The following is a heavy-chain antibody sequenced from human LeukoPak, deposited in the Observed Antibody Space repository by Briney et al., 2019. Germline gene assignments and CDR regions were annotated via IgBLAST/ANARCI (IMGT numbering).Heavy chain of an antibody. CDR3: ARDGSSSWYQN. D-gene: IGHD6-13*01. CDR1: GYTFTGYY. CDR2: INPNSGGT. V-gene: IGHV1-2*02. J-gene: IGHJ4*02. Sequence: ASVKVSCKASGYTFTGYYMHWVRQAPGQGLEWMGWINPNSGGTNYAQKFQGRVTMTTDTSTSTAYMEARSLRSDDTAVYYCARDGSSSWYQNWGQGTLVTVSS.